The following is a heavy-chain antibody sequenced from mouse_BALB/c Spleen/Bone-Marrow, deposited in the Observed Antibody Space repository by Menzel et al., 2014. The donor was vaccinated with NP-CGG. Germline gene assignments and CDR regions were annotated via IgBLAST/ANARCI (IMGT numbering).Heavy chain of an antibody. CDR3: ARKGNYGWFAY. CDR2: INPYNGAT. Sequence: EVQLVESGPELVKPGASVKISCKASGYSFXAYYIHWVKQSHVKSLEWIGRINPYNGATSYNQNFKDKASLTVDKSSSTAYMELHSLTSEDSAVYYCARKGNYGWFAYWGQGTLVTVSA. J-gene: IGHJ3*01. D-gene: IGHD2-1*01. V-gene: IGHV1-31*01. CDR1: GYSFXAYY.